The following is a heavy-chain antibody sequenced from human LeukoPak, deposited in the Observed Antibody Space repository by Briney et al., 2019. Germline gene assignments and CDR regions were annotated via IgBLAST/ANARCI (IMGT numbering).Heavy chain of an antibody. Sequence: GASVKDSCMVSGYTLTELSMHWGRQAPGKGLEWMGGFDPEDGETIYAQKFQGGVTMTEDTSTDTAYMELSSLRSEDTAVYYCATLFVPAAGVHGAQETLVSVSS. CDR3: ATLFVPAAGVH. D-gene: IGHD2-2*01. CDR2: FDPEDGET. V-gene: IGHV1-24*01. J-gene: IGHJ4*02. CDR1: GYTLTELS.